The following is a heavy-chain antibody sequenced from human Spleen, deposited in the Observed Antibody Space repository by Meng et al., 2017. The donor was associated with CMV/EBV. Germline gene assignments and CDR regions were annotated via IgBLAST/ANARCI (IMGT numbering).Heavy chain of an antibody. V-gene: IGHV1-18*01. CDR2: ISAYNGNT. D-gene: IGHD6-13*01. CDR3: ARDLRIAAAGDFQH. Sequence: ASGYTLTSYGISWVRQAPGQGLEWMGWISAYNGNTNYAQKLQGRVTMTTDTSTSTAYMELRSLRSDDTAVYYCARDLRIAAAGDFQHWGQGTLVTVSS. CDR1: GYTLTSYG. J-gene: IGHJ1*01.